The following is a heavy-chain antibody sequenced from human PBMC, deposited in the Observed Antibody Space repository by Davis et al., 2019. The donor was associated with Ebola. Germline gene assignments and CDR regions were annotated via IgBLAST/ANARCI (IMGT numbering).Heavy chain of an antibody. V-gene: IGHV1-2*02. J-gene: IGHJ5*02. CDR2: INPNSGGT. CDR1: GYTFTGYY. D-gene: IGHD3-22*01. Sequence: ASVKVSCKASGYTFTGYYMHWVRQAPGQGLEWMGWINPNSGGTNYAQKFQGRVTMTRDTSISTAYMELSRLRSDDTAVYYCARDRITMMPSVTMIVVAEPEPNWFDPWGQGTLVTVSS. CDR3: ARDRITMMPSVTMIVVAEPEPNWFDP.